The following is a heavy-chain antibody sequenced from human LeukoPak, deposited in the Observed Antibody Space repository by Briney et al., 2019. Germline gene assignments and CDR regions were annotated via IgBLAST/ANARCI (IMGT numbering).Heavy chain of an antibody. CDR2: IYHSGST. J-gene: IGHJ4*02. CDR3: ARDGRTTVTSRSFDY. V-gene: IGHV4-4*02. CDR1: GGSISSSNW. D-gene: IGHD4-17*01. Sequence: SETLSLTCAASGGSISSSNWWSWVRQPPGKGLEWIGEIYHSGSTNYNPSLKSRVTISVDKSKNQFSLKLSSVTAADTAVYYCARDGRTTVTSRSFDYWGQGTLVTVSS.